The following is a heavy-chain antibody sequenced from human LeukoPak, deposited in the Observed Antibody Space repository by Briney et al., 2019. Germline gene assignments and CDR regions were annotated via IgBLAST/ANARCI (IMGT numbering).Heavy chain of an antibody. D-gene: IGHD3-10*01. V-gene: IGHV3-30*18. J-gene: IGHJ4*02. Sequence: PGRSLRLSCAASGFTFSSYGMHWVRQAPGKGLEWVAVISYDGSNKYYADSVKGRFTISRDNSKNTLYLQMNSLRAEDTAVYYCAKGPPLEGSWGQGTLVTVSS. CDR2: ISYDGSNK. CDR3: AKGPPLEGS. CDR1: GFTFSSYG.